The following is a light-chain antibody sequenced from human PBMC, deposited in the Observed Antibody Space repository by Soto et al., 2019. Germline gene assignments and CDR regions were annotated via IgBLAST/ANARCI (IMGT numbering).Light chain of an antibody. Sequence: DIQMTQSPSTLSASIGDRVTITCRASQSISSRLAWYQQKPGKAPKLLIHEASSLESGVPSRFSGSGSETDFTLTISSLQPDDFATYYCQQYNSYPLTFGGGPKVEIK. J-gene: IGKJ4*01. CDR1: QSISSR. CDR3: QQYNSYPLT. CDR2: EAS. V-gene: IGKV1-5*03.